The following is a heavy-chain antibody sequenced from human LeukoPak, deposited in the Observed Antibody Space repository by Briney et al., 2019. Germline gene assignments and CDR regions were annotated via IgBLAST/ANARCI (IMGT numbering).Heavy chain of an antibody. V-gene: IGHV3-30*04. CDR2: ISYDGSNK. Sequence: GGSLRLSCAASGFTFSSYAMHWVRQAPGKGLEWVAVISYDGSNKYYADSVKGRFTISRDNSKNTLYLQMNSLRAEDTAVYYCASSYDFWSGYNDYWGQGTLVTVSS. D-gene: IGHD3-3*01. CDR3: ASSYDFWSGYNDY. J-gene: IGHJ4*02. CDR1: GFTFSSYA.